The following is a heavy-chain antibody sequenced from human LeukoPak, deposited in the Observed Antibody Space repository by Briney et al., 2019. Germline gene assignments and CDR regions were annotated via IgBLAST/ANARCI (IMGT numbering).Heavy chain of an antibody. D-gene: IGHD1-26*01. J-gene: IGHJ4*02. CDR2: ISGSGGST. V-gene: IGHV3-23*01. CDR3: AKVYSGSYYYFDY. Sequence: GGSLRLSCAASGFTFSSYAMSWVRQAPGKGLEWVSAISGSGGSTYYADSVKGRFTISRGNSKNTLYLQMNSLRAEDTAVYYCAKVYSGSYYYFDYWGQGTLVTVSS. CDR1: GFTFSSYA.